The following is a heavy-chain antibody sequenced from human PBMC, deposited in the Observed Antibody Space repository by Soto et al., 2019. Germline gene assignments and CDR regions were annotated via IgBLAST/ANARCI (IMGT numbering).Heavy chain of an antibody. Sequence: QVQLVQSGAEVKKPGASVKVSCKASGYTFTSYGIIWVRQAPGQGLEWMGWISAYNGNTNYAQKLQGRVTMTTDTSTSTAYMELRSLRSDDTAVYYCARKYSSSPYPPNYGMDVWGQGTTVTVSS. V-gene: IGHV1-18*01. J-gene: IGHJ6*02. CDR3: ARKYSSSPYPPNYGMDV. CDR2: ISAYNGNT. D-gene: IGHD6-13*01. CDR1: GYTFTSYG.